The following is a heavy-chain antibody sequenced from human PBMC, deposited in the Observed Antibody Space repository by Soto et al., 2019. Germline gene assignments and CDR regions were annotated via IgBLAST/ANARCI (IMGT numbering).Heavy chain of an antibody. V-gene: IGHV1-8*01. D-gene: IGHD5-12*01. CDR3: ARGRRRVVPGYNWFDP. Sequence: GASVKVSCKASGYTFTSYDINWVRQATGQGLEWMGWMNPNSGNTGYAQKFQGRVTMTRNTSISTAYMELSSLRSEDTAVYYCARGRRRVVPGYNWFDPWGQGTLVTVSS. CDR1: GYTFTSYD. J-gene: IGHJ5*02. CDR2: MNPNSGNT.